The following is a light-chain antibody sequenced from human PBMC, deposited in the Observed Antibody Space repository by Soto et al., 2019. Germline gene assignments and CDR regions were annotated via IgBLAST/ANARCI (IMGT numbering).Light chain of an antibody. CDR2: SNN. V-gene: IGLV1-44*01. CDR1: SSNIGSNT. J-gene: IGLJ1*01. Sequence: SALTHPPSASGTPGQRVPITCSGSSSNIGSNTVNWYQQLPGTAPKLLIYSNNQRPSGVPDRFSGSKSGTSASLAISGLQSEDEADNYCAAWDDSLNGHYVFGTGTKVTVL. CDR3: AAWDDSLNGHYV.